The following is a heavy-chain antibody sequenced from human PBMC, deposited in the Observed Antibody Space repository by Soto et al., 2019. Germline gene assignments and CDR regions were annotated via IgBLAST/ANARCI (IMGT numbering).Heavy chain of an antibody. CDR3: ARDGRWGLLPYYYYGMDV. CDR2: ISSSSSYI. J-gene: IGHJ6*02. V-gene: IGHV3-21*04. D-gene: IGHD2-21*01. Sequence: EVQLVESGGGLVKPGGSLRLSCAASGFTFSSYSMNWVRQAPGKGLEWVSSISSSSSYIYYADSVKGRFTISRDNAKNSLYLQMNSLRAEDTAVYYCARDGRWGLLPYYYYGMDVWGQGTTVTVSS. CDR1: GFTFSSYS.